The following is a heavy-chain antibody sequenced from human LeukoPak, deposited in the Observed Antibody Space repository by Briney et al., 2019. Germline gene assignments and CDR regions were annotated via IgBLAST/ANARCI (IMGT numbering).Heavy chain of an antibody. CDR3: ARAVPCSSSWYNWFDP. CDR1: GGSISSTTYY. J-gene: IGHJ5*02. D-gene: IGHD6-13*01. V-gene: IGHV4-39*07. Sequence: SETLSLTCTVSGGSISSTTYYWAWIRQPPGKGLEWIGSIYKTGSTNYSPSLKSRVTISVDMSKNQFSLKLSSVTAADTAVYYCARAVPCSSSWYNWFDPWGQGTLVTVSS. CDR2: IYKTGST.